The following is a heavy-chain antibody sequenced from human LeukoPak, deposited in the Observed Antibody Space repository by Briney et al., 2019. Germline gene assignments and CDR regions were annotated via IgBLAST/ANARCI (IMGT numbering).Heavy chain of an antibody. D-gene: IGHD3-16*02. J-gene: IGHJ4*02. CDR2: IYYSGST. V-gene: IGHV4-59*01. CDR3: ARYVWGSYPTFEDY. Sequence: PSETLSLTCTVSGGSISSYYWGWIRQPPGKGLEWIGYIYYSGSTNYNPSLKSRVTMSLDTSKNQFSLKLSSVTAADTAVYYCARYVWGSYPTFEDYWGQGTLVTVSS. CDR1: GGSISSYY.